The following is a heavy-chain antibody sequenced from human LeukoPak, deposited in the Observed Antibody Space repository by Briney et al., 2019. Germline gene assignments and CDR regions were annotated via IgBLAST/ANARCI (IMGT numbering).Heavy chain of an antibody. CDR1: GFAFHAYG. D-gene: IGHD4-17*01. CDR2: IRTKAYGGTT. Sequence: SGGSLRLSSAASGFAFHAYGVNWGRQAPGKGLEWLGCIRTKAYGGTTEYTASVKGRFTISRDESTGIAYLQMNRLKTEDTALYYCARDPMGDYFGTDSEDGFDIWGQGTMVTVSS. V-gene: IGHV3-49*04. J-gene: IGHJ3*02. CDR3: ARDPMGDYFGTDSEDGFDI.